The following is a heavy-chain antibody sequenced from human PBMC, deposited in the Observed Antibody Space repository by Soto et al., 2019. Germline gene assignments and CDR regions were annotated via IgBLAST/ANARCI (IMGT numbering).Heavy chain of an antibody. V-gene: IGHV3-30*18. CDR2: ISFDGSSD. D-gene: IGHD3-16*01. CDR3: AKNRVMAAVTPLDT. CDR1: RFTFSNYA. J-gene: IGHJ5*02. Sequence: QVQLVESGGGVVQPGRSLRLSCAASRFTFSNYAMHWVRQAPGKGLEWVAFISFDGSSDHYADSVKGRFIISRDNSKNILSLQMNSLRPEDTAVYYCAKNRVMAAVTPLDTWGQGTLVTVSS.